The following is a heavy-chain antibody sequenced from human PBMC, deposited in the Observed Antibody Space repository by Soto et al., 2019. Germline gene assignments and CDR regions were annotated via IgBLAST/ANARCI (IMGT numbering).Heavy chain of an antibody. CDR3: ARDVGANDLNYYYYMDV. CDR1: GFTFSSYG. D-gene: IGHD3-3*01. CDR2: IWYDGSNK. V-gene: IGHV3-33*01. J-gene: IGHJ6*03. Sequence: QVQLVESGGGVVQPGRSLRLSCAASGFTFSSYGMHWVRQAPGKGLEWVAVIWYDGSNKYYADSVKGRFTISRDNSKNTLYLQMNSMRAEDTAVYYCARDVGANDLNYYYYMDVRGKGTTVTVSS.